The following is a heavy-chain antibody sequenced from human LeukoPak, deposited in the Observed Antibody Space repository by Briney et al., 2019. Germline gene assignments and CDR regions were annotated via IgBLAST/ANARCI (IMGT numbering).Heavy chain of an antibody. CDR3: ARALSFQEAFDI. Sequence: GGSLRLSCAASRFTFSDYYMSWSRQAPGKGLERVSYISSGGSTIYYADSVKGRFTISRDNAKNSLYLQMNSLRAEDTAVYYCARALSFQEAFDIWGQGTMVTVSS. J-gene: IGHJ3*02. CDR2: ISSGGSTI. CDR1: RFTFSDYY. V-gene: IGHV3-11*04.